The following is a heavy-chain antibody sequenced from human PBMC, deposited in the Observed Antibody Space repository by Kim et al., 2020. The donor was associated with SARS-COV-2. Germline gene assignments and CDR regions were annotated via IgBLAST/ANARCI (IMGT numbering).Heavy chain of an antibody. D-gene: IGHD3-3*01. Sequence: SGPTLVKPTQTLTLTCTFSGFSLSTSGVGVGWIRQPPGKALEWLALIYWNDDKRYSPSLKSRLTITKDTSKNQVVLTMTNMDPVDTATYYCALFPRLLRANYDFWSGYSKESNYWGQGTLVTVSS. CDR1: GFSLSTSGVG. CDR3: ALFPRLLRANYDFWSGYSKESNY. J-gene: IGHJ4*02. V-gene: IGHV2-5*01. CDR2: IYWNDDK.